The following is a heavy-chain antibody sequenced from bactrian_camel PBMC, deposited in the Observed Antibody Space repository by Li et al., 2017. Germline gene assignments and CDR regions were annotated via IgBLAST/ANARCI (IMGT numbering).Heavy chain of an antibody. CDR1: GFTFSASY. CDR3: WDRGDSTARLSQEGLTAI. CDR2: ISNGGTTT. D-gene: IGHD4*01. V-gene: IGHV3S40*01. Sequence: VQLVESGGGLVQPGGSLRLSCAASGFTFSASYMNWVRQAPGKGLEWVSRISNGGTTTAYSDAVKGRFTMSRDNAKSTVDLQMNSLKPEDTAFIIVWDRGDSTARLSQEGLTAIYGARGPRSPSP. J-gene: IGHJ4*01.